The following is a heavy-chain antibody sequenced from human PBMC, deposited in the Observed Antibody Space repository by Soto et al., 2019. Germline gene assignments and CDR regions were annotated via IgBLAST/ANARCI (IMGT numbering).Heavy chain of an antibody. CDR3: ARHVDFWSGYPNNWFDP. CDR1: GGSISSSSYY. D-gene: IGHD3-3*01. CDR2: IYYSGST. J-gene: IGHJ5*02. Sequence: ASETLSLTCTVSGGSISSSSYYWGWIRQPPGKGLEWIGSIYYSGSTYYNPSLKSRVTISVDTSKNQFSLKLSSVTAADTAVYYCARHVDFWSGYPNNWFDPWGQGTLVTVSS. V-gene: IGHV4-39*01.